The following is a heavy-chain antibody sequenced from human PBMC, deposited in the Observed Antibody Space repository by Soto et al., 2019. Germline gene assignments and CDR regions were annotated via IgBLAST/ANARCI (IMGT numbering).Heavy chain of an antibody. CDR3: AKYYYDSSGYFDY. D-gene: IGHD3-22*01. J-gene: IGHJ4*02. V-gene: IGHV3-21*01. CDR2: ISSSSSYI. CDR1: GFTFSSYS. Sequence: GGSLRLSCAASGFTFSSYSMNWVRQAPGKGLEWVSSISSSSSYIYYADSVKGRFTISRDNAKNSLYLQMNSLRAEDTAVYYCAKYYYDSSGYFDYWGQGTLVTVSS.